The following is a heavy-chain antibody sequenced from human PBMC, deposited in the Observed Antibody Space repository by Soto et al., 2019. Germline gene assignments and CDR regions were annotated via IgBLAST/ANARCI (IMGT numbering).Heavy chain of an antibody. D-gene: IGHD6-19*01. Sequence: QVRLVESGGGVVQPGKSLRLSCAASGFAFSGYGMYWVRQAPGKGLEWVSSTWYDGSKKYYADSVKGRFTTSKDNSKNTLFLQMNSLRAEDTAVYYCARDRSIGSGWSFFDFWGQGTLVTVSS. J-gene: IGHJ4*02. V-gene: IGHV3-33*01. CDR2: TWYDGSKK. CDR1: GFAFSGYG. CDR3: ARDRSIGSGWSFFDF.